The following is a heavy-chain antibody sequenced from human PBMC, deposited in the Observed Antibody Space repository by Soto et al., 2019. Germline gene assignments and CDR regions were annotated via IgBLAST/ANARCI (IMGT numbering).Heavy chain of an antibody. CDR2: IYWDDDK. V-gene: IGHV2-5*02. CDR1: GFSLSTSGVG. J-gene: IGHJ5*02. CDR3: ALRRGYCSGGSCYSIWFDP. D-gene: IGHD2-15*01. Sequence: SGPTLVNPTQTLTLTCTFSGFSLSTSGVGVGWIRQPPGKALEWLALIYWDDDKRYSPSLKSRLTITKDTSKNQVVLTMTNMDPVDTATYYCALRRGYCSGGSCYSIWFDPWGQGTLVTVSS.